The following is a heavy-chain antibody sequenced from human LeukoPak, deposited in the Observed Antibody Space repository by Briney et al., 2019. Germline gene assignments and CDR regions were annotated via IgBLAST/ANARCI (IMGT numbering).Heavy chain of an antibody. CDR1: GYTFTGYY. D-gene: IGHD6-19*01. CDR2: INPHSGST. CDR3: ARDQQRLVGIYYYGMDV. Sequence: AASVKVSCKASGYTFTGYYMHWGRQAPGQGLEWLGWINPHSGSTKNTQNFQGRVTMTRDTSISTAYMELSRLRFDDTAVYYCARDQQRLVGIYYYGMDVWGQGTTVTVSS. J-gene: IGHJ6*02. V-gene: IGHV1-2*02.